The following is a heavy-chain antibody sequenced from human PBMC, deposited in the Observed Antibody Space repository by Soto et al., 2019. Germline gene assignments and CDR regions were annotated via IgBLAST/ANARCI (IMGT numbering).Heavy chain of an antibody. CDR1: GFTVSNNY. D-gene: IGHD4-17*01. V-gene: IGHV3-66*01. Sequence: EVQLVESGGGLVQPGGSLRLSCAASGFTVSNNYMCWVRQAPGKGLGWVSLIYSGGVTHYADSVRGRFTISRDNSRNTLYLQMNSLRADDTAVYYCAKRGTTVTTSLWYWGQGTLVTVSS. J-gene: IGHJ4*02. CDR2: IYSGGVT. CDR3: AKRGTTVTTSLWY.